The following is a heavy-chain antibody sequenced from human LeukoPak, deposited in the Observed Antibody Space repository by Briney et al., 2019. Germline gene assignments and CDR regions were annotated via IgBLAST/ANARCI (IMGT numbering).Heavy chain of an antibody. CDR3: TTITMIREHEDY. CDR2: IKSKTDGGTT. CDR1: GFTVGSSY. Sequence: GGSLRLSCAASGFTVGSSYMNWVRQAPGKGLEWVDRIKSKTDGGTTDYAAPVKGRFTISRDDSRNTLSLQMNSLKTEDTAVYYCTTITMIREHEDYWGQGTMVTVSS. J-gene: IGHJ4*02. D-gene: IGHD3-10*01. V-gene: IGHV3-15*01.